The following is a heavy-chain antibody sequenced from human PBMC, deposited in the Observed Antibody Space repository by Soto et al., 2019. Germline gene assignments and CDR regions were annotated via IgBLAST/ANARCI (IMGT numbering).Heavy chain of an antibody. CDR3: ARVKRVGYCSGGSCLYYYMDV. Sequence: PSETLSLTCAVYGGSFSGYYWSWIRQPPGKGLEWIGEINHSGSTNYNPSLKSRVTISVDTSKNQFSLKLSSVTAADTAVYYCARVKRVGYCSGGSCLYYYMDVWGKGTTVTVSS. D-gene: IGHD2-15*01. J-gene: IGHJ6*03. CDR2: INHSGST. V-gene: IGHV4-34*01. CDR1: GGSFSGYY.